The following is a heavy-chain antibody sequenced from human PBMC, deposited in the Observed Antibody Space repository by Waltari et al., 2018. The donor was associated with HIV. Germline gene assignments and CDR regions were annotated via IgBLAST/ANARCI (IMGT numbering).Heavy chain of an antibody. Sequence: EVQLLESGGGLIQPGGSLRLSCGASGFTFSSFAMNWVRQAPGKGLEWVQGSRGSGVKTWYAASVKGRFTISRDKSKNALYLQMHTLRAEDTAVYYCAKSKNLPRCGGDCYESINYWGQGTRVTVSS. V-gene: IGHV3-23*01. CDR1: GFTFSSFA. CDR3: AKSKNLPRCGGDCYESINY. J-gene: IGHJ4*02. CDR2: SRGSGVKT. D-gene: IGHD2-21*02.